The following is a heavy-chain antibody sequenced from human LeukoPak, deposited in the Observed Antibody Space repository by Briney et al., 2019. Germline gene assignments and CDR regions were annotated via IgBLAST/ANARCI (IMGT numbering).Heavy chain of an antibody. J-gene: IGHJ4*02. Sequence: GGSLRLSCAASRFTFSSYAMSWVRQAPGKGLEWVSAISGSGGSTYYADSVKGRFTISRDNSKNTLYLQMNSLRAEDTAVYYCAKAGGYSYVYYWGQGTLVTVSS. CDR3: AKAGGYSYVYY. CDR1: RFTFSSYA. D-gene: IGHD5-18*01. CDR2: ISGSGGST. V-gene: IGHV3-23*01.